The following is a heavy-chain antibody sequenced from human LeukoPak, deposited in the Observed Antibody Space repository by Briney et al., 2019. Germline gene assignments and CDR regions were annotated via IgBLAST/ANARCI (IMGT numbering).Heavy chain of an antibody. CDR2: INPSGGGT. V-gene: IGHV1-46*01. D-gene: IGHD2-8*01. CDR3: ARAAETNEYHFDY. CDR1: GYTLTTYH. Sequence: ASVKVSCKASGYTLTTYHMHWVRQAPGQGLEWMGVINPSGGGTNYPRKFQGRVIMTRDTSTSTVYMELSRLTSEDTAFYYCARAAETNEYHFDYWGQGTLVTVSS. J-gene: IGHJ4*02.